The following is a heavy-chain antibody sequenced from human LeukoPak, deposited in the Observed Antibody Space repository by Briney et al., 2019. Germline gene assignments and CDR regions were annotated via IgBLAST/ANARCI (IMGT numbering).Heavy chain of an antibody. V-gene: IGHV3-23*01. D-gene: IGHD4-23*01. CDR2: ISNTGGST. J-gene: IGHJ4*02. CDR3: AKDLTTVVTSRFND. CDR1: GFIFSSYA. Sequence: GGSLSPSCAASGFIFSSYAMSWVRQAPGKRLEWVSAISNTGGSTYYADSVKGPFTISRDDSKNTLYLQMNNLRAEDTAIYYCAKDLTTVVTSRFNDWGQGTLVTVSS.